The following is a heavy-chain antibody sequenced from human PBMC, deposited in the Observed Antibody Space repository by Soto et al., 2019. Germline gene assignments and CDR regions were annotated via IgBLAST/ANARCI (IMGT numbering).Heavy chain of an antibody. V-gene: IGHV3-21*01. CDR3: ATDGAAGADMGV. Sequence: EVQLVESGGGLVKPGGSLRLSCAASGLTFSAFGMNWVRQAPGKGLEWVSSISSGGEYLDYADSVKGRLTISRDNAKNSRFLQLESLRVEAADVYYCATDGAAGADMGVWGQGTTVTVSS. CDR1: GLTFSAFG. J-gene: IGHJ6*02. D-gene: IGHD6-13*01. CDR2: ISSGGEYL.